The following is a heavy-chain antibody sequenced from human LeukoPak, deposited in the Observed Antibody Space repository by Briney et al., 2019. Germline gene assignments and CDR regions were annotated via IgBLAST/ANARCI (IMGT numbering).Heavy chain of an antibody. CDR2: INPSNGDT. D-gene: IGHD3-3*01. J-gene: IGHJ3*02. CDR3: ARERRFWSGYYIRGYAFDI. Sequence: ASVKVSCKASGFIFTAYYIHWVRQAPGQGLEWMGWINPSNGDTNYAQKFQGRVTMTRDTSVSTAYMELSRLRSDDTAVYYCARERRFWSGYYIRGYAFDIWGQGTMVTVSS. CDR1: GFIFTAYY. V-gene: IGHV1-2*02.